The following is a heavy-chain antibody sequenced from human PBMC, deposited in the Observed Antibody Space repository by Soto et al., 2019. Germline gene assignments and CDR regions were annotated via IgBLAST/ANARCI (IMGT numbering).Heavy chain of an antibody. CDR3: VHKGFFGEYGWFDP. V-gene: IGHV2-5*02. D-gene: IGHD3-10*01. CDR2: IYWDDDE. CDR1: GFSLTSSGVG. J-gene: IGHJ5*02. Sequence: QITLKESGPTLVKRTQTLTLTCTFSGFSLTSSGVGVGWVRQPPGKALEWLALIYWDDDERYSPSLKSRLTITKDSYKNQVVLTMTNMDPVDTATYYCVHKGFFGEYGWFDPWGEGTLVTVSS.